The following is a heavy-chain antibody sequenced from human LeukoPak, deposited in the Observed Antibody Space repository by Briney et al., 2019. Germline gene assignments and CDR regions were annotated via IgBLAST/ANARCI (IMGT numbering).Heavy chain of an antibody. CDR2: IYYTGST. CDR1: GGSISSYY. CDR3: ARRSGFLEWLPPYYYYYMDV. V-gene: IGHV4-59*01. Sequence: SETLSLTCTVSGGSISSYYWGWIRQPPGKGLEWIGNIYYTGSTKYNPSLRSRVTISVDPSKNQFSLKLSSVTAADTAVYYCARRSGFLEWLPPYYYYYMDVWGKGTTVTVSS. D-gene: IGHD3-3*01. J-gene: IGHJ6*03.